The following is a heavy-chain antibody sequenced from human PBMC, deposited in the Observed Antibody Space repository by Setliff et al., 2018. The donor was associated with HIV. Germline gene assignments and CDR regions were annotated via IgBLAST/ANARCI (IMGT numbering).Heavy chain of an antibody. CDR1: GYTFSRYA. Sequence: ASVKVSCKASGYTFSRYAMHWVRQAPGQRLEWMGWINAGNGNTKYSQKFQGRVSIARDTSASTAYMELSSLRSEDTAVYYCARGARLLTAYIDRWDYYYMRVWGKGTTVTVSS. CDR3: ARGARLLTAYIDRWDYYYMRV. J-gene: IGHJ6*03. V-gene: IGHV1-3*01. D-gene: IGHD3-9*01. CDR2: INAGNGNT.